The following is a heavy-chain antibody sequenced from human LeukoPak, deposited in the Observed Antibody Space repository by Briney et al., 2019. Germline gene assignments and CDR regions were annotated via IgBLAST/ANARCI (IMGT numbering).Heavy chain of an antibody. CDR3: VKRVVRGTTRYFDY. CDR2: ISGSGGST. Sequence: PGGSLRLSCAASGFTFSSYAMSWVRQAPGKGLEWVSAISGSGGSTYYADSVKGRFTISRDNSKNTLYLQLNSLRAEDTAVYYCVKRVVRGTTRYFDYWGQGTLVTVSS. D-gene: IGHD3-10*01. V-gene: IGHV3-23*01. J-gene: IGHJ4*02. CDR1: GFTFSSYA.